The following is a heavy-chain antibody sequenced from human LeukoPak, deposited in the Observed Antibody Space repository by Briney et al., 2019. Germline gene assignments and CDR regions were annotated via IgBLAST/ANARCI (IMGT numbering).Heavy chain of an antibody. J-gene: IGHJ4*02. D-gene: IGHD6-19*01. CDR1: GFTFRNYA. CDR3: AKAGRSSGWYWFAY. V-gene: IGHV3-23*01. CDR2: ISGSGDET. Sequence: GGSLRLSCAASGFTFRNYAMSWVRQGPGKGLECVSAISGSGDETNYADSVKGRLTISRDNSKNTLFLQMNSLRAEDTAVYYCAKAGRSSGWYWFAYWGQGTLVTVSS.